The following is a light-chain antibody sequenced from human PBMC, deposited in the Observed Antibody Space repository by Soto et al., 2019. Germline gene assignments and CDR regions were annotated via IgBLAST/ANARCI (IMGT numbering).Light chain of an antibody. J-gene: IGLJ3*02. CDR1: SSDVGGYDY. CDR2: EVN. CDR3: SSYAGSNNLRM. V-gene: IGLV2-8*01. Sequence: QSVLTQPPSASGSPGQSVTISCAGTSSDVGGYDYVSWYQQHPGKAPKLIIYEVNKRPSGVPDRFSGSKSANTASLTVSGLQGEDEADYYCSSYAGSNNLRMFGGGTKLTVL.